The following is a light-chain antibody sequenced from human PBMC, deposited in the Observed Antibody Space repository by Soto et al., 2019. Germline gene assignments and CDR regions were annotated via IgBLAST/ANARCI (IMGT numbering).Light chain of an antibody. CDR2: GVT. J-gene: IGLJ2*01. CDR3: ASYGGRDDMI. Sequence: QSVLTQPPSASGSPGQSVTISCTGTSSDVGGYDRVSWFQQHPGKAPKPIIYGVTDRISGVPYRFSGSKSGNTASLTVSGLQAEDEADYYCASYGGRDDMIFGGGTKLTVL. V-gene: IGLV2-8*01. CDR1: SSDVGGYDR.